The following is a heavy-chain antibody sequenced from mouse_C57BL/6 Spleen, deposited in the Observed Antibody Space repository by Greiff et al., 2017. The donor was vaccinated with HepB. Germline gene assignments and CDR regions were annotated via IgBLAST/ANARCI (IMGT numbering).Heavy chain of an antibody. Sequence: VQLQHSGAELVKPGASVKISCKASGYTFTDYYINWVKQRPGQGLEWIGKIGPGSGSTYYNEKFKGKATLTADKSSSTAYMQLSSLTSEDSAVYFCARLGTTVVATYYYAMDYWGQGTSVTVSS. CDR3: ARLGTTVVATYYYAMDY. D-gene: IGHD1-1*01. V-gene: IGHV1-77*01. CDR2: IGPGSGST. J-gene: IGHJ4*01. CDR1: GYTFTDYY.